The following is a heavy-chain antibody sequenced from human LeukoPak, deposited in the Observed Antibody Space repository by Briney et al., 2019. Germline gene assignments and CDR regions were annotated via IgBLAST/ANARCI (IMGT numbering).Heavy chain of an antibody. CDR2: INPNSGGT. V-gene: IGHV1-2*02. D-gene: IGHD6-6*01. CDR1: GYTFTGYY. J-gene: IGHJ4*02. CDR3: AREAWGVAARHTYYFDY. Sequence: ASVKVSCKASGYTFTGYYMHWVRQAPGQGLKWMGWINPNSGGTNYAQKFQGRVTMTRDTSISTAYMELSRLRSDDTAVYYCAREAWGVAARHTYYFDYWGQGTLVTVSS.